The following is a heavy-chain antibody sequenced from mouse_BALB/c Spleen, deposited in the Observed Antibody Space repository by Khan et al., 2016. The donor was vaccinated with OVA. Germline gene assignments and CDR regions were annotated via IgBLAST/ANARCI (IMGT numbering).Heavy chain of an antibody. Sequence: VELVESGPELVKPGASVKMSCKASGYTFTYYVITWVKQRTGQGLEWIGEIYPGSGNAYYNERFKGKATLTADKSSNTTHMQLSSLTSEDSAVYFCARGDGYYVYFDYWGQGTTLTVSS. J-gene: IGHJ2*01. CDR3: ARGDGYYVYFDY. D-gene: IGHD2-3*01. CDR2: IYPGSGNA. V-gene: IGHV1-81*01. CDR1: GYTFTYYV.